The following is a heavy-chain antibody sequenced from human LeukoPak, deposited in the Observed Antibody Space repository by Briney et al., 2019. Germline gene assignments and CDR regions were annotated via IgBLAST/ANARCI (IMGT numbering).Heavy chain of an antibody. V-gene: IGHV4-34*01. CDR1: GGSFSGYY. CDR2: INHSGST. CDR3: ARGVYDYVWGSYRRGACMDV. D-gene: IGHD3-16*02. Sequence: PSETLSLTCAVYGGSFSGYYWSWIRQPPGKGLEWIGEINHSGSTNYNPSLKSRVTISVDTSKNQFSLKLSSVTAADTAVYYCARGVYDYVWGSYRRGACMDVWGQGTTVTVSS. J-gene: IGHJ6*02.